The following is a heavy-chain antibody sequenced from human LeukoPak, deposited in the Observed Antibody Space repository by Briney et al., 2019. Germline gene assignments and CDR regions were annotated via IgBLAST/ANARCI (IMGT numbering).Heavy chain of an antibody. Sequence: PSETLSLTCTVSGASMSNHYWSWIRQPPGKGLEWSGYIYGSETTNYNPSLKSRVTMSVDSPKNQFSLNLSSVTAADTALYYCASRPGGSTWYGVFDFWSRGTLVTVSS. CDR2: IYGSETT. V-gene: IGHV4-59*11. J-gene: IGHJ4*02. CDR1: GASMSNHY. D-gene: IGHD6-13*01. CDR3: ASRPGGSTWYGVFDF.